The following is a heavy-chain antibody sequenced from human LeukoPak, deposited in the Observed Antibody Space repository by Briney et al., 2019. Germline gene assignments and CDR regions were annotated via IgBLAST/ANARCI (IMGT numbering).Heavy chain of an antibody. CDR1: GYTFTSYD. V-gene: IGHV1-18*01. Sequence: ASVKVSCKASGYTFTSYDISWVRQAPGQGLEWMGWISAYNGNTNYAQKLQGRVTMTTDTSTSTAYMELRSLRSDDTAVYYCARCGDSSGYYSLADAFDIWGQGTMVTVSS. D-gene: IGHD3-22*01. J-gene: IGHJ3*02. CDR3: ARCGDSSGYYSLADAFDI. CDR2: ISAYNGNT.